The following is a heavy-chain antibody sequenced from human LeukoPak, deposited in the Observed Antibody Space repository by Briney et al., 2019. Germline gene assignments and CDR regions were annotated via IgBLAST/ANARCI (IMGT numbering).Heavy chain of an antibody. Sequence: GASVKVSCKASGYTFTSYGISWVRQAPGQGLEWMGWISAYNGNTNYAQKLQGRVTMTTDTSTSTAYMELRSLRSDDTAVYYCAREGWVEYSRRYYYYYGMDVWGQGTTVTVSS. V-gene: IGHV1-18*01. CDR2: ISAYNGNT. J-gene: IGHJ6*02. D-gene: IGHD6-6*01. CDR1: GYTFTSYG. CDR3: AREGWVEYSRRYYYYYGMDV.